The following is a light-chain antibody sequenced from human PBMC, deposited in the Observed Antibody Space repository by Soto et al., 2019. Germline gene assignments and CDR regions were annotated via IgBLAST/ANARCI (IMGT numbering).Light chain of an antibody. CDR1: QDIGNY. CDR2: DAS. J-gene: IGKJ4*01. CDR3: QQYDNLPLT. V-gene: IGKV1-33*01. Sequence: DIQITQSPCSLAASVGDRVTSTCQASQDIGNYLNWHQQKPGKAPKLLIHDASNLETGVPSRFRGSGSGTDFTFTISSLQPEDIATYYCQQYDNLPLTFGGGTKVDIK.